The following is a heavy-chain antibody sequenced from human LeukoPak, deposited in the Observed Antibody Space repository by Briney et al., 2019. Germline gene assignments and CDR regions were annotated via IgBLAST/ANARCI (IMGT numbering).Heavy chain of an antibody. CDR1: GFTFSSYG. D-gene: IGHD6-19*01. CDR2: ISGSGGNT. J-gene: IGHJ4*02. Sequence: GGSLRLSCAASGFTFSSYGMSWVRQAPGKGLGGASVISGSGGNTYYADSVKGRFTISRDNSKNTLYLQMNSLRAEDTAVYHCAKDGRSYSSGWPPFDYWGQGALVTVSS. CDR3: AKDGRSYSSGWPPFDY. V-gene: IGHV3-23*01.